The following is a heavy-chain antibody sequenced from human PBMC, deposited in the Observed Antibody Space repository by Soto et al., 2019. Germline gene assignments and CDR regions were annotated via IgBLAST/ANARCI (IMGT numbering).Heavy chain of an antibody. J-gene: IGHJ6*02. CDR2: IHPGDSDT. Sequence: EMQLVQSGAEVKKSGESLKISCVGSGFSFSRYTVGWVRQVPGKGLEWMGVIHPGDSDTRYSPSFQGQVTISADKSIRTAYLQWSSLKASDTAMYYCTLSYGDSYYYYYGMDVGGQGTTVTVSS. D-gene: IGHD4-17*01. CDR3: TLSYGDSYYYYYGMDV. V-gene: IGHV5-51*01. CDR1: GFSFSRYT.